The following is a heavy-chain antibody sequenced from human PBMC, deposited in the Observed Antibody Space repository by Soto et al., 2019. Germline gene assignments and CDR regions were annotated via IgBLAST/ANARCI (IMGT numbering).Heavy chain of an antibody. CDR1: GYIFVNYG. Sequence: QVQLVQSGDEVKKPGASVKVSCKASGYIFVNYGIAWVRQAPRQGLEWMGGISPYTGNTHSASKVQGSLTMTTAPSTSTAYMDLGSLTSDDTAVYYCVTVDNYVTPTPQDVWGQGTTVTVSS. CDR3: VTVDNYVTPTPQDV. J-gene: IGHJ6*02. CDR2: ISPYTGNT. V-gene: IGHV1-18*01. D-gene: IGHD3-16*01.